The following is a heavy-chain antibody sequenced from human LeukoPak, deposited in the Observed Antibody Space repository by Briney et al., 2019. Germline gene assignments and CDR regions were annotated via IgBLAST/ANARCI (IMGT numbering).Heavy chain of an antibody. Sequence: HRGGSLRLSCAASGFTVSSNYMSWVRQAPGKGLEWVSLIYSGGSTYYADSVKGRFTISRDNSKNTMYLQMNSLRAEDTAVHYCAQTLFGELDLYYFDYWGQGTLVTVSS. CDR3: AQTLFGELDLYYFDY. V-gene: IGHV3-66*01. CDR2: IYSGGST. D-gene: IGHD3-10*02. J-gene: IGHJ4*02. CDR1: GFTVSSNY.